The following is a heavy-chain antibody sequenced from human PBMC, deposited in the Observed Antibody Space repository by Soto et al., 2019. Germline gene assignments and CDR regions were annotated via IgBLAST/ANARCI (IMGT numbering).Heavy chain of an antibody. D-gene: IGHD2-8*02. J-gene: IGHJ4*02. Sequence: LRLSCAASGFSFSISPMHWVRQAPGKGPEWVALISYDGTNKFYADSVKGRFTISRDNSKSTLYLHVDSLRPEDAAVYYCARDPKTTGGQHWAFNYFDSWGQGTLVTVSS. V-gene: IGHV3-30-3*01. CDR2: ISYDGTNK. CDR1: GFSFSISP. CDR3: ARDPKTTGGQHWAFNYFDS.